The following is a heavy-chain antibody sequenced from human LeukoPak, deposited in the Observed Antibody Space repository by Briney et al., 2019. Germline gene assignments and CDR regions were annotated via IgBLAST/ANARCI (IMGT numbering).Heavy chain of an antibody. Sequence: SETLSLTCAVYGGSFSGYYWSWIRQPPGKGLEWIGEINHSGSTNYNPSLKSRVTISVDTSKNQFSLKLSSVTAADTAVYYCARGGYGSSTLCYSFGHTKPFDLWGQGTLVTVSS. D-gene: IGHD2-2*02. CDR3: ARGGYGSSTLCYSFGHTKPFDL. CDR1: GGSFSGYY. CDR2: INHSGST. J-gene: IGHJ5*01. V-gene: IGHV4-34*01.